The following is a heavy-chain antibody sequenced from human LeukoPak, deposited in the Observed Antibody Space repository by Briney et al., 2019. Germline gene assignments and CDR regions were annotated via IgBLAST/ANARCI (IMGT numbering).Heavy chain of an antibody. Sequence: SVKVSCKASGGTFSSYAISWVRQAPGQGLEWMGRIIPIFGTANYAQKFQGRVTITADESTSTAYMELSSLRSEDTAVYYCARVGVGATSPFGYWGQGTLVTVSS. CDR3: ARVGVGATSPFGY. CDR1: GGTFSSYA. J-gene: IGHJ4*02. V-gene: IGHV1-69*13. D-gene: IGHD1-26*01. CDR2: IIPIFGTA.